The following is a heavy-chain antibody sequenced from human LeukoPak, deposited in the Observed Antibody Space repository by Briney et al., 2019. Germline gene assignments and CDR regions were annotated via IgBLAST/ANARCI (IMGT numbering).Heavy chain of an antibody. CDR1: GFSVGNNY. V-gene: IGHV3-66*01. Sequence: GGSLRLSCAASGFSVGNNYMSWVRQAPGKGLEWVSINYSSGNTYYADSVKGRFTISRDNSKDTLYLQLNSLRAEDTAVYYCARDGKGFDSTGYYFPLFAYWGRGTLVTVSS. J-gene: IGHJ4*02. CDR2: NYSSGNT. D-gene: IGHD3-22*01. CDR3: ARDGKGFDSTGYYFPLFAY.